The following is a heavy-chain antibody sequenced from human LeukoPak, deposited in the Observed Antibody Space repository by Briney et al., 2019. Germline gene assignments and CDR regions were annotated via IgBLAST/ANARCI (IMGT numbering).Heavy chain of an antibody. CDR3: ASLEGDGYTDNWFDP. D-gene: IGHD5-24*01. CDR2: IYPGDSDT. Sequence: GESLKISCKGSGYSFTSYWIGWVRQMPGKGLEWMGIIYPGDSDTRYSPSFQGQVTISADKSVSTAYLQWSSLKASDTAMYYCASLEGDGYTDNWFDPWGQGTLVTVSS. CDR1: GYSFTSYW. V-gene: IGHV5-51*01. J-gene: IGHJ5*02.